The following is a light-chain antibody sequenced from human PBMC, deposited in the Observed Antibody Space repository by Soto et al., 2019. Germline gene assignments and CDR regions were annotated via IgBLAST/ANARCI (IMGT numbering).Light chain of an antibody. CDR1: SSNIGSHT. CDR3: AAWDDRLYV. CDR2: SNT. J-gene: IGLJ1*01. Sequence: QSVLTKPPSASGAPGQTVTISCSGSSSNIGSHTVNWYQHLPGTAPKLLIYSNTQRPLGVPVRFSGSKSGTSASLAISGLQSEDEAEYYCAAWDDRLYVFGTGTKVTVL. V-gene: IGLV1-44*01.